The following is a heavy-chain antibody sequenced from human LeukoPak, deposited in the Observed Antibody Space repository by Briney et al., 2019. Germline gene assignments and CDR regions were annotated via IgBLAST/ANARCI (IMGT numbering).Heavy chain of an antibody. CDR1: AGSISSYY. CDR3: ARGGYYGSGNDFRFDP. CDR2: IYYSGST. J-gene: IGHJ5*02. Sequence: SETLSLTCTVSAGSISSYYWSWIRQPPGKGLEWIGYIYYSGSTNYKPSLKNRVTISVDTSKNQFSLKLNSVTAADTAVYYCARGGYYGSGNDFRFDPWGQGTLVTVSS. V-gene: IGHV4-59*01. D-gene: IGHD3-10*01.